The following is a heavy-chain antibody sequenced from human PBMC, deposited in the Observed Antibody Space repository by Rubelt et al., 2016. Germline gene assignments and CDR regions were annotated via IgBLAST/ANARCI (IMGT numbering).Heavy chain of an antibody. V-gene: IGHV3-64D*09. CDR3: VTTAYDYVWGSYDHYFDY. J-gene: IGHJ4*02. D-gene: IGHD3-16*01. Sequence: EVQLVESGGGLVQPGGSLRLSCSASGFTFSSYAMHWVRQAPGKGLEYVSAISSNGGSTYYADSVKGRFTISRDNSKNTLYLQMSSLRAEDTAVYYCVTTAYDYVWGSYDHYFDYWGQGTLVTVSS. CDR1: GFTFSSYA. CDR2: ISSNGGST.